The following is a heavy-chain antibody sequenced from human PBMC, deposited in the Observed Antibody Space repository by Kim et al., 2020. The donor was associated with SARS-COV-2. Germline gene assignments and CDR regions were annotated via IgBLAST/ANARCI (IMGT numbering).Heavy chain of an antibody. CDR1: GFAVSSNY. CDR2: IYSDGST. CDR3: ARGAYMYYFDS. V-gene: IGHV3-53*01. D-gene: IGHD5-12*01. Sequence: GWSLRLSCAASGFAVSSNYMNWVRQAPGKGLEWVSVIYSDGSTSYADSVKGRFTISRHNSKNTLYLQMNSLRVEDTAVYYCARGAYMYYFDSWGQGTLVT. J-gene: IGHJ4*02.